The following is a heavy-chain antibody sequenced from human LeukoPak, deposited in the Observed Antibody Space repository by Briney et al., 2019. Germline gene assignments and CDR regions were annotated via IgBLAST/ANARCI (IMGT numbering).Heavy chain of an antibody. J-gene: IGHJ3*02. CDR3: AREREYQLLFDAFDI. CDR1: GFTFSSYA. CDR2: ISYDGSSK. D-gene: IGHD2-2*01. Sequence: GGSLRLSCAASGFTFSSYAMHWVRQAPGKGLEWVAVISYDGSSKYYADSVKGRFTISRDNSKNTLYLQMNSLRAEDTAVYYCAREREYQLLFDAFDIWGQGTMVTVSS. V-gene: IGHV3-30*01.